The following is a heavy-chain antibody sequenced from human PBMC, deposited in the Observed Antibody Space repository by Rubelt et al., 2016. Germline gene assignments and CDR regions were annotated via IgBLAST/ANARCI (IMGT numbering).Heavy chain of an antibody. J-gene: IGHJ4*02. CDR2: IKSDGSTT. CDR1: GFTFSSYW. Sequence: EVQLVESGGGLVQPGGSLRLSCAASGFTFSSYWMHWVRQAPGKGLVWVSRIKSDGSTTSYADSVKGRFTISRDNAKNTLYLQMNSLRAEDTAVFYCAKGIQLWLFDYWGQGTLVTVSS. V-gene: IGHV3-74*01. CDR3: AKGIQLWLFDY. D-gene: IGHD5-18*01.